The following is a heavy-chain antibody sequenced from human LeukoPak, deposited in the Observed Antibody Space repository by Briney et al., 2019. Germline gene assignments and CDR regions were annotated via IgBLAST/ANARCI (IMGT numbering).Heavy chain of an antibody. D-gene: IGHD6-19*01. CDR1: SGSISSYY. Sequence: PSETLSLTCTVSSGSISSYYWSWIRQPAGKGVEWIGRIYTSGSTDYNSSLKSRVAMSLDTSKNQFSLKLRSVTAADTAVYYCARDWNAGSGWFLWFDPWGQGTLVTVSS. V-gene: IGHV4-4*07. CDR3: ARDWNAGSGWFLWFDP. CDR2: IYTSGST. J-gene: IGHJ5*02.